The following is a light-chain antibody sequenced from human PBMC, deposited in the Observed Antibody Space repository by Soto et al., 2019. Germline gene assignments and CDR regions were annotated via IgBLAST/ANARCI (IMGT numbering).Light chain of an antibody. Sequence: DIQLTQSPSFLSASVGDRVTITCRASQGINTYLAWFQQKPGKAPKLLIYAAASLQSGVPSRFSGSGSGTEFTLTISSLQPEEFATYYCQQLNSYPITFGQGTRLEIK. CDR2: AAA. CDR1: QGINTY. V-gene: IGKV1-9*01. J-gene: IGKJ5*01. CDR3: QQLNSYPIT.